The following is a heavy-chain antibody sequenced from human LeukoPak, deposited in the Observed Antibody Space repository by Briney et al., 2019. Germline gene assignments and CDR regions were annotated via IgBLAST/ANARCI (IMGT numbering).Heavy chain of an antibody. CDR1: GFTFSSYD. V-gene: IGHV3-13*01. J-gene: IGHJ4*02. CDR3: VAVGDRIY. CDR2: ISAAGDT. Sequence: GGSLRLSCAASGFTFSSYDMHWVRQATGKGLEWVSAISAAGDTYYLDSVKGRFTISRENAKNSLYLQMNSLRAGDTAVYYCVAVGDRIYWGQGTLVTVSS. D-gene: IGHD2-21*02.